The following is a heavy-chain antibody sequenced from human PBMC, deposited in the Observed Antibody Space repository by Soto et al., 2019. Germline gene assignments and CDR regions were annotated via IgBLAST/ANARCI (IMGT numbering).Heavy chain of an antibody. D-gene: IGHD4-17*01. J-gene: IGHJ4*02. CDR1: GFTFSSYW. CDR2: IKQDGSEK. Sequence: GGSLRLSCAASGFTFSSYWMSWVRQAPGKGLEWVANIKQDGSEKYYVDSVKGRFTISRDNAKNSLYLQMNSLRAEDTAVYYCARYVGSSDYGDYLDYWGQGTLVTVSS. CDR3: ARYVGSSDYGDYLDY. V-gene: IGHV3-7*01.